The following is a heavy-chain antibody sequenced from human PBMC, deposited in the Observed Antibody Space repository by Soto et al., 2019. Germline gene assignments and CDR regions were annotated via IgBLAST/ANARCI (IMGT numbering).Heavy chain of an antibody. D-gene: IGHD5-18*01. V-gene: IGHV4-39*01. CDR3: ASCIQLWFLGVCYGMDV. J-gene: IGHJ6*02. CDR2: IYYSGST. Sequence: SETLSLTCTVSGGSISSSSYYWGWIRQPPGKGLEWIGSIYYSGSTYYNPSLKSRVTISVDTSKNQFSLKLSSVTAADTAVYYCASCIQLWFLGVCYGMDVWGQGTTVTVSS. CDR1: GGSISSSSYY.